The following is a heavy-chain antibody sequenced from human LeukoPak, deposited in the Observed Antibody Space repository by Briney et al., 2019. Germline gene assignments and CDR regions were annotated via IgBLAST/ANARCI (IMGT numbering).Heavy chain of an antibody. CDR3: APERGYGDYVYFDY. CDR2: ISSSGSTI. Sequence: GGSLRLSCAASGFTFSDYYMSWIRQAPGKGLEWVSYISSSGSTIYYADSVKGRFTISRDNSKNTLYLQMDSLRAEDTAVYYCAPERGYGDYVYFDYWGQGTLVTVSS. CDR1: GFTFSDYY. D-gene: IGHD4-17*01. J-gene: IGHJ4*02. V-gene: IGHV3-11*04.